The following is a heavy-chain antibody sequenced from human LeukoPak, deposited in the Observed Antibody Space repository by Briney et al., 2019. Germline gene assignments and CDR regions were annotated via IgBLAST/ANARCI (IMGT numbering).Heavy chain of an antibody. J-gene: IGHJ4*02. V-gene: IGHV3-7*05. D-gene: IGHD7-27*01. CDR2: MKQDGSET. CDR1: GFTFSSCW. Sequence: PGGSLRLSCAASGFTFSSCWMCWVRQIPGKGLEWVANMKQDGSETHYVDSVKGRFTISRDNSKNSLFLQMNSLRAEDTAVYYCARFSGMGSNWGRDYWGQGTLVTVSS. CDR3: ARFSGMGSNWGRDY.